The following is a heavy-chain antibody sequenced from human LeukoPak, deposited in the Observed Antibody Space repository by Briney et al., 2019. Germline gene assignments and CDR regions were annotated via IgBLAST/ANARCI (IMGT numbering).Heavy chain of an antibody. CDR3: ARFGDYGGTDY. CDR2: INHSGST. Sequence: SETLSLTCAVYGGSFSGYYWSWIRQPPGKGLEWIGEINHSGSTNYNPSLKSRVTISVDTSKNQFSLKLSSVTAADTAVYYCARFGDYGGTDYWGQGTLVTASS. J-gene: IGHJ4*02. CDR1: GGSFSGYY. V-gene: IGHV4-34*01. D-gene: IGHD4-23*01.